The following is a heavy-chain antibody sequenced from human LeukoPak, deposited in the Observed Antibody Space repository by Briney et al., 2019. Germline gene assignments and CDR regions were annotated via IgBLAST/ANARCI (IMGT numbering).Heavy chain of an antibody. CDR1: GFTFSSYA. J-gene: IGHJ4*02. CDR3: ARDYYGVPYYFDY. D-gene: IGHD3-10*01. CDR2: ISYDGSNK. Sequence: PGGSLRLSCAASGFTFSSYAMHWVRQAPGKGLEWVAVISYDGSNKYYADSVKGRFTISRDNAKNSLYLQMNSLRAEDTAVYYCARDYYGVPYYFDYWGQGTLVTVSS. V-gene: IGHV3-30-3*01.